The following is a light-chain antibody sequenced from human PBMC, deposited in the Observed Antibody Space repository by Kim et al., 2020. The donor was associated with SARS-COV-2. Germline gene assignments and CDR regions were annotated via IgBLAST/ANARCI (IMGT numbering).Light chain of an antibody. V-gene: IGLV1-51*01. J-gene: IGLJ2*01. CDR1: GANIGTNF. Sequence: QSMLTQPPSVSAAPGQEVTISCSGSGANIGTNFISWFQQVPGTAPKLLIFDNDKRPSGIPYRFSGSKSGTSATLVITGLQTGDEADYYCGTWDTSLSVALFGGGTQLTVL. CDR2: DND. CDR3: GTWDTSLSVAL.